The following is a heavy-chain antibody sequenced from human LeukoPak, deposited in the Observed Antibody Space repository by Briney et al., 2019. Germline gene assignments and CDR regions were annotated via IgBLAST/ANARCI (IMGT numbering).Heavy chain of an antibody. CDR1: GFTFSSYS. CDR3: ARRTPGLFDY. V-gene: IGHV3-21*01. J-gene: IGHJ4*02. CDR2: ISSSSSYI. D-gene: IGHD1-14*01. Sequence: PGGSLRLSCAASGFTFSSYSMNWVRQAPGKGLEWVSSISSSSSYIDYADSVKGRFTISRDNAKNSLYLQMNSLRAEDTAGYYCARRTPGLFDYWGQGTLVTVSS.